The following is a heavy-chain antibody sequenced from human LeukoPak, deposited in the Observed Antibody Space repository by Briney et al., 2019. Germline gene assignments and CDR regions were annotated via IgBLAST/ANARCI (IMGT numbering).Heavy chain of an antibody. J-gene: IGHJ4*02. V-gene: IGHV4-61*02. CDR2: IYTSGST. Sequence: SQTLSLTCTVSGGSISSGGYYWSWIRQPAGKGLEWIGRIYTSGSTNYNPSLKSRVTMSVDTSKNQFSLKLSSVTAADTAVYYCARDVRDSSSSNYFDYWGQGTLVTVSS. CDR1: GGSISSGGYY. CDR3: ARDVRDSSSSNYFDY. D-gene: IGHD6-6*01.